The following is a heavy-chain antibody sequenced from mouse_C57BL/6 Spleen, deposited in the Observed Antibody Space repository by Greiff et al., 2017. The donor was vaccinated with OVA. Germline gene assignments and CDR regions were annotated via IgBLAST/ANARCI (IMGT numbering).Heavy chain of an antibody. D-gene: IGHD2-14*01. J-gene: IGHJ4*01. Sequence: DVMLVESGGGLVQPGGSLKLSCAASGFTFSDYGMAWVRQAPRKGPEWVAFISNLAYSIYYADTVTGRFTISRENAKNTLYLEMSSLRSEDTAMYYCARRRVLYAMDYWGQGTSVTVSS. CDR2: ISNLAYSI. CDR3: ARRRVLYAMDY. CDR1: GFTFSDYG. V-gene: IGHV5-15*01.